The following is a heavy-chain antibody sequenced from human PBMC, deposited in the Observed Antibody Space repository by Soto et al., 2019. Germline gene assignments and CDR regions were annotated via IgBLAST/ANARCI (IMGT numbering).Heavy chain of an antibody. Sequence: QVQLQQWGAGLLKPSETLSLTCAVYGGSFSCYYWSWIRQPPGKGLEWIGESNHSGRTNYNPSLKSRVTISVDTSKNQFSLKLSSVTAEDTAVYYCARGIVATYFDYWGQGTLVTVSS. CDR3: ARGIVATYFDY. CDR1: GGSFSCYY. D-gene: IGHD5-12*01. V-gene: IGHV4-34*01. CDR2: SNHSGRT. J-gene: IGHJ4*02.